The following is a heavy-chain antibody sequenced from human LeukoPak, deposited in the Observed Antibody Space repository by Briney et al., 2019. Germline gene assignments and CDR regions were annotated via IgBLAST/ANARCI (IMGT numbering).Heavy chain of an antibody. CDR2: ISGSGGST. CDR1: GFTFSSYA. V-gene: IGHV3-23*01. CDR3: AKKPTPIAVAEYYFDY. Sequence: GGSLRLSCAASGFTFSSYAMSWVRQAPGKGLEWVSAISGSGGSTYYVDSVKGRFTISRDNSKNTLYLQMNSLRAEDTAVYYCAKKPTPIAVAEYYFDYWGQGTLVTVSS. J-gene: IGHJ4*02. D-gene: IGHD6-19*01.